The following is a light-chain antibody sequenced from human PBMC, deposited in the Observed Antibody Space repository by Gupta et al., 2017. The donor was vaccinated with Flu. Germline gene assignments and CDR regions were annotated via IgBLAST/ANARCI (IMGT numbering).Light chain of an antibody. CDR3: QGWDSSSDHQG. V-gene: IGLV3-21*02. CDR1: NIGSKR. CDR2: NDN. Sequence: SYVMPQPPSVSEALGQPASITGGGNNIGSKRVHWYQHKPGLAPVQVVANDNDRPSGLPERVSCSNSETTATLTISRVEAGEEADYYCQGWDSSSDHQGFGGGTKLTVL. J-gene: IGLJ3*02.